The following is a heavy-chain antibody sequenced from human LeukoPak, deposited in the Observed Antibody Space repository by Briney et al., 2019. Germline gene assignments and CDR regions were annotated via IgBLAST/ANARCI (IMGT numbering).Heavy chain of an antibody. D-gene: IGHD3-22*01. V-gene: IGHV3-9*01. CDR1: GFTFDDYA. CDR2: ISWNSGSI. Sequence: PGRSLRLSCAASGFTFDDYAMHWVRQAPGKGLEWVSGISWNSGSIGYADSVKGRFTISRDNAKNSLYLQMNSLRAEDTALYYCAKGSSGYPPYNWFDPWGQGTLVTVSS. CDR3: AKGSSGYPPYNWFDP. J-gene: IGHJ5*02.